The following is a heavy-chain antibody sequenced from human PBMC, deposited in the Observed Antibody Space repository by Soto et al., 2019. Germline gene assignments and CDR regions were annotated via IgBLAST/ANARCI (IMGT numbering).Heavy chain of an antibody. D-gene: IGHD3-22*01. CDR1: GGTFSSYA. CDR2: IIPIFGTA. CDR3: ARSGYYDSSGYRLVYFDY. Sequence: ASVKVSCKASGGTFSSYAISWVRQAPGQGLEWMGGIIPIFGTANYAQKFQGRVTITADESTSTAYMELSSLRSEDTAVYYCARSGYYDSSGYRLVYFDYWGQGTLVTVSS. V-gene: IGHV1-69*13. J-gene: IGHJ4*02.